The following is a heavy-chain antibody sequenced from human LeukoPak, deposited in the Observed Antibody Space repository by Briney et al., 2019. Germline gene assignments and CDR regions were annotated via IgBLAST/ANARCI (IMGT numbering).Heavy chain of an antibody. CDR2: ISGSGGST. V-gene: IGHV3-23*01. CDR1: GFTFSSYA. Sequence: PGGSLRLSCAASGFTFSSYAMSWVRQAPGKGLECVSAISGSGGSTYYADSVKGRFTISRDNSKNTLYLQMNSLRAEDTAVYYCAKAYLYDSSGYPPAIDYWGQGTLVTVSS. J-gene: IGHJ4*02. D-gene: IGHD3-22*01. CDR3: AKAYLYDSSGYPPAIDY.